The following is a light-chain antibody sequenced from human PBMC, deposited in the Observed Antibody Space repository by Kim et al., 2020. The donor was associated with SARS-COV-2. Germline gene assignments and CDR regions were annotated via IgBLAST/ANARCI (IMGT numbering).Light chain of an antibody. J-gene: IGKJ2*01. CDR3: HQYNDWPPGDT. Sequence: SPGERAPLSCRASQSVSNNLAWYQLKPGQAPRLLIYGASTRATGTPARFSASGSGTDFTLTVSSLQSEDFAVYYCHQYNDWPPGDTFGQGTKLEI. V-gene: IGKV3-15*01. CDR2: GAS. CDR1: QSVSNN.